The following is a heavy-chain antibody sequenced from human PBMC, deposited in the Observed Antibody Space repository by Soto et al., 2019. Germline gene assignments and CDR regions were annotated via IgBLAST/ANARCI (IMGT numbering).Heavy chain of an antibody. D-gene: IGHD6-6*01. J-gene: IGHJ4*02. CDR1: GFTFSSYA. V-gene: IGHV3-30-3*01. CDR3: ARGGSSSTLDY. CDR2: ISYDGSNK. Sequence: QVQLVESGGGVVQPGRSLRLSCAASGFTFSSYAMHWVRQAPGKGLEWVAVISYDGSNKYYADSVKGRFTISRDNSKNTLYLQMNSLRAEDTAVYYCARGGSSSTLDYWGQGTLVTVSS.